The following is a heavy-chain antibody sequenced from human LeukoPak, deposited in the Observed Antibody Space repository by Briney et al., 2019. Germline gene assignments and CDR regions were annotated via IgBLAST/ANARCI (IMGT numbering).Heavy chain of an antibody. Sequence: SETLSLTCTVSGGSISSYYWSWIRQPPGKGLEWIGYIYSSGSTNYNPSLKSRVTISVDTSKNQFSLKLSSVTAADTAVYFCARHAGGYYDSSGYSLDYWGQGTLVTVSS. CDR2: IYSSGST. V-gene: IGHV4-59*08. J-gene: IGHJ4*02. D-gene: IGHD3-22*01. CDR1: GGSISSYY. CDR3: ARHAGGYYDSSGYSLDY.